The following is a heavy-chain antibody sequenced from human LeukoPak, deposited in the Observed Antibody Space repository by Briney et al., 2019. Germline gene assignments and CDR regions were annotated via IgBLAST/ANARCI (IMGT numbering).Heavy chain of an antibody. Sequence: GGYLRLSCAASGFTFSSYAMRWDRPAPGKGLEWVPTPSRSGGNTTYADSVKGRFTISRDNSKNTLYLQVISLRGEDTAVYYCGPPGWQIGVAQPIHWGQGTLVTVSS. CDR1: GFTFSSYA. CDR3: GPPGWQIGVAQPIH. CDR2: PSRSGGNT. D-gene: IGHD2-21*01. J-gene: IGHJ4*02. V-gene: IGHV3-23*01.